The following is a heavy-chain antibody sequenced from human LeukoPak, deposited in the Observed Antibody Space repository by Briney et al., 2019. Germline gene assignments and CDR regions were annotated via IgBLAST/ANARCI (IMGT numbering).Heavy chain of an antibody. Sequence: PGGSLSLSCAASGFTFSSYGMHWVRQAPGKGLEWVAFIRDDGSNKFYADSVKGRFTISRDNSKNTLYLQMNSLRAEDTAVYYCARERYYDTSGHGDAFDLWGQGTMVTVSS. J-gene: IGHJ3*01. V-gene: IGHV3-30*02. CDR3: ARERYYDTSGHGDAFDL. CDR1: GFTFSSYG. CDR2: IRDDGSNK. D-gene: IGHD3-22*01.